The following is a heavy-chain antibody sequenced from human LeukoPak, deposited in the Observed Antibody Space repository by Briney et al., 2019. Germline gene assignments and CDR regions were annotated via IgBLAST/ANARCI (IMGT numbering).Heavy chain of an antibody. CDR3: VRDFRSADY. CDR2: ICPDGTVT. V-gene: IGHV3-74*01. J-gene: IGHJ4*02. Sequence: GGSLRLSCAASGLTFSNYCMHWVRQIPGKGLVWVSRICPDGTVTNYADSVKGRFTISRDNAKNMVFLQMNSLRADGTAVYYCVRDFRSADYWGQGILVTVSS. CDR1: GLTFSNYC.